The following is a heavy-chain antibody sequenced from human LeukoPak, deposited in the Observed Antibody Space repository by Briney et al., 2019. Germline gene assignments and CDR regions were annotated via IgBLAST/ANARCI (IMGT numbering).Heavy chain of an antibody. CDR2: INHSGST. D-gene: IGHD3-10*01. Sequence: SETLSLTCAVYGGSFSGYYWSWIRQPPGKGLEWIGEINHSGSTNYNPSLKSRVTISVDTSKNQFSLKLSSVTAADTAVYYCARGLREFGYYYYHMDVWGKGTTVTVSS. CDR3: ARGLREFGYYYYHMDV. V-gene: IGHV4-34*01. CDR1: GGSFSGYY. J-gene: IGHJ6*03.